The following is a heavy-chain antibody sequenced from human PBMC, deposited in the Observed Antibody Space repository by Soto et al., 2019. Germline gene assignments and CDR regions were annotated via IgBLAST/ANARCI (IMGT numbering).Heavy chain of an antibody. V-gene: IGHV4-59*01. CDR1: GGSISSYY. J-gene: IGHJ5*02. D-gene: IGHD6-19*01. CDR2: IYYGGST. CDR3: ARDSGQWPGGTNWFDP. Sequence: QVQLQESGPGLVKPSETLSLTCTVSGGSISSYYWSWIRQPPGKGLEWIGYIYYGGSTNYNPSLNSRVTMSVYTPNNPSSLKLNSATAAHTAVYYCARDSGQWPGGTNWFDPWGQGTLVTVSS.